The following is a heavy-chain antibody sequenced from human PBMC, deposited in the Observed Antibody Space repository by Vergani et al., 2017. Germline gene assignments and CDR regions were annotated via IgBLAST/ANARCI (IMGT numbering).Heavy chain of an antibody. D-gene: IGHD3-3*01. CDR2: IVVGSGNT. Sequence: QMQLVQSGPEVKKPGTSVKVSCKASGFTFTSSAVQWVRQARGQRLEWIGWIVVGSGNTNYAQKFQGRVTMTRNTSISTAYMELSSLRSEDTAVYYCARGRYDFWSGYYEPYYYMDVWGKGTTVTVSS. V-gene: IGHV1-58*01. CDR3: ARGRYDFWSGYYEPYYYMDV. J-gene: IGHJ6*03. CDR1: GFTFTSSA.